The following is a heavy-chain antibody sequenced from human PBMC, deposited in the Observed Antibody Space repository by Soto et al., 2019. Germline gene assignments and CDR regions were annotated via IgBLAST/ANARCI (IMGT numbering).Heavy chain of an antibody. CDR2: IYYSGST. CDR1: RGSVMSYE. D-gene: IGHD3-3*01. V-gene: IGHV4-59*02. Sequence: SGTLSIARTVSRGSVMSYEWGWIRQPPGKGLEWIGYIYYSGSTNYNPSLKSRVTISVDTSKNQFSLKLSSVTAADTAVYYCAREPFGVVPIFDYWGQGPLVTV. J-gene: IGHJ4*02. CDR3: AREPFGVVPIFDY.